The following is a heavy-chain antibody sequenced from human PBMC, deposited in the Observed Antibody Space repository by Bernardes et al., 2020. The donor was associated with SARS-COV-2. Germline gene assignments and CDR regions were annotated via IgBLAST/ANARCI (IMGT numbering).Heavy chain of an antibody. D-gene: IGHD3-10*01. CDR2: MYHTGST. CDR3: ARVFLRGVNPWFDT. CDR1: GDSVATGSYY. Sequence: SETLSLTCAVSGDSVATGSYYWSWIRQSPGKGLEWIAYMYHTGSTHYNPSLKSRVTTSIETSKKQFSLKLSSVTAADTAVYYCARVFLRGVNPWFDTWGQGILVTVSS. V-gene: IGHV4-61*01. J-gene: IGHJ5*02.